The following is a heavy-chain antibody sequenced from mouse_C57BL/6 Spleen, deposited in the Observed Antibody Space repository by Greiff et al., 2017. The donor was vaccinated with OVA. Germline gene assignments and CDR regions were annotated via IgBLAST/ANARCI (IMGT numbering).Heavy chain of an antibody. V-gene: IGHV1-81*01. Sequence: QVHVKQSGAELARPGASVKLSCKASGYTFTSYGISWVKQRTGQGLEWIGEIYPRSGNTYYNEKFKGKATLTADKSYSTAYMEIRSLTSEDSAVYFCARSRELGRYAMDYWGQGTSVTVSS. D-gene: IGHD4-1*01. CDR2: IYPRSGNT. CDR3: ARSRELGRYAMDY. CDR1: GYTFTSYG. J-gene: IGHJ4*01.